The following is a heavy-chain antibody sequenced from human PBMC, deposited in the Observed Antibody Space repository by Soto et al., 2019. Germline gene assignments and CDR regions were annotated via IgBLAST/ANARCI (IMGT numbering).Heavy chain of an antibody. CDR2: ISGFNGQT. Sequence: QVQLVQSGPEVKKPGASVKVSCKASGNTFASHGFSWVRQAPGQGLAWMGWISGFNGQTNYALKFQGRVTLTTDTSTSTAYMELRSLRSDETAVYFCARVDPRGVAVVRDYWGQGTLVTVSS. D-gene: IGHD3-10*01. CDR1: GNTFASHG. V-gene: IGHV1-18*01. J-gene: IGHJ4*02. CDR3: ARVDPRGVAVVRDY.